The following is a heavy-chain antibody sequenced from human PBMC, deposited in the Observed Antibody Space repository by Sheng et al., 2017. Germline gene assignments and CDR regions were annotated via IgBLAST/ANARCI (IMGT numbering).Heavy chain of an antibody. Sequence: QVQLVQSGAEVKKPGSSVKVSCKASGGTFSSYTISWVRQAPGQGLEWMGRIIPILGIANYAQKFQGRVTITADKSTSTAYMELSSLRSEDTAVYYCARAPPEWEHTGVDYWGQGTLVTVSS. CDR2: IIPILGIA. CDR3: ARAPPEWEHTGVDY. D-gene: IGHD1-26*01. J-gene: IGHJ4*02. CDR1: GGTFSSYT. V-gene: IGHV1-69*02.